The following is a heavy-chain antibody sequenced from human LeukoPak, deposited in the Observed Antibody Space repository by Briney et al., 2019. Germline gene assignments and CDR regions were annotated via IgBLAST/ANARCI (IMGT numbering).Heavy chain of an antibody. CDR2: INPNSGDT. D-gene: IGHD3-22*01. V-gene: IGHV1-2*06. CDR3: ARDPPYYYDSSGPHYYFDY. CDR1: GYTFTGYY. Sequence: ASVKVSCKASGYTFTGYYVHWVRQAPGQGLEWMGRINPNSGDTNYAQKFQGRVTMTRDTSTSTVYMELSSLRSEDTAVYYCARDPPYYYDSSGPHYYFDYWGQGTLVTVSS. J-gene: IGHJ4*02.